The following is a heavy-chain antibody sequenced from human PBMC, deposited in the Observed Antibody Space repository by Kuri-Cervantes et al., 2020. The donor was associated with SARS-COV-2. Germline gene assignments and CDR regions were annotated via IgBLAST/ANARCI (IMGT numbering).Heavy chain of an antibody. V-gene: IGHV4-30-4*01. Sequence: LRLSCTVSGGSISSGDHYWSRIRQPPGKGLEWIGYIYYSGSTYYNPSLKSRVTISVDTSKNQFSLKLGSVTATDTAVYYFARGGGGYCSSTSCYYYYYGMDVWGQGTTVTVSS. J-gene: IGHJ6*02. CDR1: GGSISSGDHY. D-gene: IGHD2-2*01. CDR3: ARGGGGYCSSTSCYYYYYGMDV. CDR2: IYYSGST.